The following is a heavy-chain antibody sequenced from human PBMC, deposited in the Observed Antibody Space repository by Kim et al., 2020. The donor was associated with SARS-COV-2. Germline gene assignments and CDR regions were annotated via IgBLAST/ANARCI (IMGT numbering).Heavy chain of an antibody. V-gene: IGHV3-33*01. CDR2: IWDDGSNK. CDR1: GFTFSSYG. CDR3: ARTLTDFVVVVAAPGAFDI. J-gene: IGHJ3*02. D-gene: IGHD2-15*01. Sequence: GGSLRLSCAASGFTFSSYGMHWVRQAPGKGLEWVAVIWDDGSNKYYADSVKGRFTISRDNSKNTLYLQMNSLRAEDTAVYYCARTLTDFVVVVAAPGAFDIWGQGTMVTVSS.